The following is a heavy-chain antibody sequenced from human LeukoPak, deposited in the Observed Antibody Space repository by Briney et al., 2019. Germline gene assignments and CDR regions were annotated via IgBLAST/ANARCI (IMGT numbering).Heavy chain of an antibody. CDR2: INHRGST. V-gene: IGHV4-34*01. D-gene: IGHD2-2*02. CDR3: ARRGRYCTGANCYTGYFQH. J-gene: IGHJ1*01. Sequence: SETLSLTCAVSGVSLTGYYWSWIRQSPGKGLEWIGEINHRGSTNYNPSLKSRVTISVDTSKKQFSLNLSSVTAADTAVYYCARRGRYCTGANCYTGYFQHWGQGTLVTASS. CDR1: GVSLTGYY.